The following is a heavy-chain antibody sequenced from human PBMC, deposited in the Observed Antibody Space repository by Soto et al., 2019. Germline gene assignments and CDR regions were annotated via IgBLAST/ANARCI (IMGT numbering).Heavy chain of an antibody. J-gene: IGHJ4*02. CDR2: TYYRSKWFN. D-gene: IGHD3-10*01. Sequence: SQTLSLTCAVSGDSVSSNSAAWNWIRQSPSSGLEWLGRTYYRSKWFNEYAESVKSRITINVDTSKNQFSLRLNPVTPEDTAMYYCARLGSGSDYWGQGTLVTVSS. V-gene: IGHV6-1*01. CDR3: ARLGSGSDY. CDR1: GDSVSSNSAA.